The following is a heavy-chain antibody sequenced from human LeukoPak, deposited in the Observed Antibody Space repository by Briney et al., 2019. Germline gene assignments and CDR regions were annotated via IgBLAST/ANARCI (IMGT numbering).Heavy chain of an antibody. CDR3: ARECSSNDAFDI. CDR2: ISSSGSTI. CDR1: GFTFSSYE. J-gene: IGHJ3*02. Sequence: TGGSLRLSCAASGFTFSSYEMNWVRQAPGKGLEWVSYISSSGSTIYYADSVKGRFTISRDNAKNSLYLQMNSLRAEDTAVYYCARECSSNDAFDIWGQGTMVTVSS. D-gene: IGHD3-10*02. V-gene: IGHV3-48*03.